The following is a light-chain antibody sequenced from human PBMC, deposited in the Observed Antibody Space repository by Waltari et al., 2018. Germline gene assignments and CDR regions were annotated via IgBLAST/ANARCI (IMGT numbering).Light chain of an antibody. V-gene: IGKV1-9*01. Sequence: IQLTQSPSSLSASVGDRVTITCRASQGSSSYLACYQQNPGKAPNLLIYAAFTLQSEVPSRFSGSGSGTDFTLTIRSLQPEDFATYYCQQFNTYPLTFGQGTRLEIK. CDR2: AAF. J-gene: IGKJ5*01. CDR3: QQFNTYPLT. CDR1: QGSSSY.